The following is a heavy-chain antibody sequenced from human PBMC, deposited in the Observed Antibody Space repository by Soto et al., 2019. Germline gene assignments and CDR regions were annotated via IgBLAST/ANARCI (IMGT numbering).Heavy chain of an antibody. CDR1: GFTVSSNY. CDR3: ARELREEYSSGWLCGWGY. V-gene: IGHV3-53*04. CDR2: IYSGGST. J-gene: IGHJ4*02. D-gene: IGHD6-19*01. Sequence: EVQLVESGGGLVQPGGSLRLSCAASGFTVSSNYMSWVRQAPGKGLEWVAVIYSGGSTYYAVSVKGRFTISRHNSKNTLYLQMNSLRAEDTGVYYCARELREEYSSGWLCGWGYWVQGSLVTVSS.